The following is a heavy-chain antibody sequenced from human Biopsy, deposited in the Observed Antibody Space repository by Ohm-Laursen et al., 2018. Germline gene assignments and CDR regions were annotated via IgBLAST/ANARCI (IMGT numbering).Heavy chain of an antibody. V-gene: IGHV4-59*01. CDR2: VYYTGST. J-gene: IGHJ2*01. Sequence: TLSLTCIVSGDSISSYYWSWIRQPPGKGLQWIGYVYYTGSTDYNPSLQSRVTISVDTSKNHFSPRLRSVTPADTAIYYCARDRGYYSDRTVPGYFDLWGRGTLVTVSS. CDR1: GDSISSYY. CDR3: ARDRGYYSDRTVPGYFDL. D-gene: IGHD3-22*01.